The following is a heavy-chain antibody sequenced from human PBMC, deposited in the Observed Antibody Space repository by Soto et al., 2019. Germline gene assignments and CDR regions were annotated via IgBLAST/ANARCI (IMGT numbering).Heavy chain of an antibody. D-gene: IGHD4-4*01. Sequence: QVQLVESGGGVVQPGRSLRLSCAASGLTFSSYAMHWVRQVPGKGLEWVAVISYDGSNKYYADSVKGRFTISRDNSKNTLYLQMNSLRAEDTAVYYCARPLWRDDYNWGYFDLWGRGTLVTVSS. V-gene: IGHV3-30-3*01. CDR3: ARPLWRDDYNWGYFDL. J-gene: IGHJ2*01. CDR1: GLTFSSYA. CDR2: ISYDGSNK.